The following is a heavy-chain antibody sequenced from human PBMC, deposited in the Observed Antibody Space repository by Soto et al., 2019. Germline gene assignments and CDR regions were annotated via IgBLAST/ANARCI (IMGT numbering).Heavy chain of an antibody. D-gene: IGHD5-12*01. Sequence: SETLSLTCPVSGGSISSGCYYWSWIRQHPGKGLEWIGYIYYSGSTYYNPSLKSRVTISVDTSKNQFSLKLSSVTAADTAVYYCAREPIVATTSYYYYMDVWGKGTTVTVSS. CDR1: GGSISSGCYY. CDR2: IYYSGST. J-gene: IGHJ6*03. CDR3: AREPIVATTSYYYYMDV. V-gene: IGHV4-31*03.